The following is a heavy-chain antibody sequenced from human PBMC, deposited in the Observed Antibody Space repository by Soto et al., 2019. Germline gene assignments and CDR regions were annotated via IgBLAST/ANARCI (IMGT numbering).Heavy chain of an antibody. V-gene: IGHV1-69*12. D-gene: IGHD6-13*01. CDR2: IIPIFGTA. Sequence: QVQLVQSGAEVKKPGSSVKVSCKASGGTFSSYAISWVRQAPGQGLEWMGGIIPIFGTANYAQKFQGRVTITADESTRTAYMGLSSLRSEDTAVYYCARTGYSSSWYYYYGMDVGGQGTTVTVSS. J-gene: IGHJ6*02. CDR1: GGTFSSYA. CDR3: ARTGYSSSWYYYYGMDV.